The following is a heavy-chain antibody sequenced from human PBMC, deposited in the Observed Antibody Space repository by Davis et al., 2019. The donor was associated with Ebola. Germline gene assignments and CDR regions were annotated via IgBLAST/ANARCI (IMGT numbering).Heavy chain of an antibody. CDR3: ARATFAYNSGWYADY. D-gene: IGHD6-19*01. CDR1: GFPLAELS. J-gene: IGHJ4*02. V-gene: IGHV1-24*01. CDR2: FDPKDGEL. Sequence: ASVKVSCKVSGFPLAELSIHWVRQAPGEGLEWMGGFDPKDGELMYSQKFQGRVTITMDTSASTAYMELSSLRSEDTAVYYCARATFAYNSGWYADYWGQGTLVTVSS.